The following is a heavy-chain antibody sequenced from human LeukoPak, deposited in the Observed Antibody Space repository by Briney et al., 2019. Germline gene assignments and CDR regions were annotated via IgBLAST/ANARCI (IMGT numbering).Heavy chain of an antibody. V-gene: IGHV4-39*01. CDR1: GGSISSSSYY. CDR2: IYYSGST. CDR3: ARRVRDFQIDY. Sequence: PSETLSLTCTVSGGSISSSSYYWGWIRQPPGKGLEWIGSIYYSGSTYYNPSLKSRVTISVDTSKNQFSLKLSSVTAADTAVYYCARRVRDFQIDYWGQGTLVTVSS. D-gene: IGHD3-3*01. J-gene: IGHJ4*02.